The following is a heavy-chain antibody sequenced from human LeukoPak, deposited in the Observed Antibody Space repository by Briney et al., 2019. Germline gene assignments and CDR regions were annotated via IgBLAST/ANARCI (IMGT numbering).Heavy chain of an antibody. CDR3: AKDIVVVQSGDY. V-gene: IGHV3-30*02. J-gene: IGHJ4*02. Sequence: PGGSLRLSCAASGFTFSSYGMHWVRQAPGKGLEWVAFIRYDGSNKYYADSVKGRFTISRDNSKNTLYLQMNSLRAEDTAVYYCAKDIVVVQSGDYWGQGTLVTVSS. CDR1: GFTFSSYG. CDR2: IRYDGSNK. D-gene: IGHD2-2*01.